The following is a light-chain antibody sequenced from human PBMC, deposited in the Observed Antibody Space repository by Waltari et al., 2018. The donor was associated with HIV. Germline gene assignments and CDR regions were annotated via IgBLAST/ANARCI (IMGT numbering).Light chain of an antibody. CDR1: NIDIASYNY. CDR2: GVP. V-gene: IGLV2-14*03. CDR3: SSYTAIGPWA. J-gene: IGLJ3*02. Sequence: QSALTQPASVSGSLGQSITISCTGTNIDIASYNYVSWYQQHPGKAPKLIIFGVPNRPSGVPDRFSGSKSGATASLTISGLQIEDEADYYCSSYTAIGPWAFGGGTKLTV.